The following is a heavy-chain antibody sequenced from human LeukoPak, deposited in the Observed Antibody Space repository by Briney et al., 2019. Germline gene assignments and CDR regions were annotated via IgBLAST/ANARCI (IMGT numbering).Heavy chain of an antibody. CDR2: IIPIFGTA. D-gene: IGHD6-19*01. CDR1: GCTFSSYA. V-gene: IGHV1-69*05. CDR3: ARAARAVAGTLDY. J-gene: IGHJ4*02. Sequence: SVKVSCKASGCTFSSYAISWVRQAPGQGLEWMGRIIPIFGTANYAQKFQGRVTITTDESTSTAYMELSSLRSEDTAVYYCARAARAVAGTLDYWGQGTLVTVSS.